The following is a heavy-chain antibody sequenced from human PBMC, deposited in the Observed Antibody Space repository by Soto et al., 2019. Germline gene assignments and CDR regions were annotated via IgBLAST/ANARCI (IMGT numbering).Heavy chain of an antibody. D-gene: IGHD3-3*01. J-gene: IGHJ5*02. CDR3: ASNTVLDYDFWSGITTYWSDP. Sequence: KISRTACRERVYIWVVSGVLKNHGKGIEWMGRIIPIFGTANYAQKFQGRVTITADESTSTAYMELSSLRSEDTAVYYCASNTVLDYDFWSGITTYWSDPGCLGTL. CDR1: RERVYIWV. V-gene: IGHV1-69*01. CDR2: IIPIFGTA.